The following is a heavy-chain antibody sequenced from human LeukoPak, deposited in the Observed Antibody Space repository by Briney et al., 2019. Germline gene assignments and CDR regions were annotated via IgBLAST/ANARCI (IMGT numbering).Heavy chain of an antibody. Sequence: GGSLRLSCAASGFTFSSYSMNWVRQAPGKGLEWVSSISSSSSYIYYADSVKGRFIISRDNAKNSLYLQMNSLRAEDTAVYYCARVPTDPQYYYDSSGYLDYWGQGTLVTVSS. J-gene: IGHJ4*02. CDR1: GFTFSSYS. CDR2: ISSSSSYI. V-gene: IGHV3-21*01. CDR3: ARVPTDPQYYYDSSGYLDY. D-gene: IGHD3-22*01.